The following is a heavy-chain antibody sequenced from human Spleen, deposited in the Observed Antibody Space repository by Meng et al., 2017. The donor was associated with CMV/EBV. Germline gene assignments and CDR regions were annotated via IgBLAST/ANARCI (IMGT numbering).Heavy chain of an antibody. V-gene: IGHV3-30-3*01. Sequence: GGSLRLSCAASGFTFSSYAMHWVRQAPGKGLEWLAVISYDGSNKYDADSVKGRFTISRDNSKNTLYLQMDSLRTEDTAVYYYARDRRQQMANYYYGTDVWGQGTTVTVSS. CDR3: ARDRRQQMANYYYGTDV. CDR2: ISYDGSNK. CDR1: GFTFSSYA. J-gene: IGHJ6*02. D-gene: IGHD6-13*01.